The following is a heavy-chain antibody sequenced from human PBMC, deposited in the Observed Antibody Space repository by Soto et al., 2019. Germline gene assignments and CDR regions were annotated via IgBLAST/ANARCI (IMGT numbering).Heavy chain of an antibody. D-gene: IGHD3-10*01. CDR2: ISGTGDSS. CDR3: AKDNGNYGSGSFSH. V-gene: IGHV3-23*01. J-gene: IGHJ4*02. CDR1: GFTFGSYV. Sequence: EVQLLESGGGLVQPGGSLRLSCAASGFTFGSYVMSWVRQAPGKGLEWVSLISGTGDSSEYANSVKGRFTISRDYSKTTVFLQMNSLRAEDTAVYFCAKDNGNYGSGSFSHWGQGTLVTVSS.